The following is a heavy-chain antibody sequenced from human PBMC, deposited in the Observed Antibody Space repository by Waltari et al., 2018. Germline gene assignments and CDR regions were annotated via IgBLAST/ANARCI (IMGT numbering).Heavy chain of an antibody. Sequence: QVQLVESGGGVVQPGRSLRLSCAASGFTFSSYGMHWVRQAPGKGLEWVAVIWYDGSNNYYADSVKGRFTISRDNSKNTLYLQMNSLRAEDTAVYYCARDGGDYYYYGMDVWGQGTTVTVSS. J-gene: IGHJ6*02. CDR2: IWYDGSNN. V-gene: IGHV3-33*01. D-gene: IGHD3-16*01. CDR1: GFTFSSYG. CDR3: ARDGGDYYYYGMDV.